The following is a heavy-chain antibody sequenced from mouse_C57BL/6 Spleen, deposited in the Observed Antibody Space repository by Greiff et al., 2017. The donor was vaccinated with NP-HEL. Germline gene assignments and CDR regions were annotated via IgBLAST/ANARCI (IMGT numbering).Heavy chain of an antibody. CDR1: GYTFTDYY. CDR2: IFPGSGST. D-gene: IGHD2-3*01. V-gene: IGHV1-75*01. Sequence: VKLLESGPELVKPGASVKISCKASGYTFTDYYINWVKQRPGQGLEWIGWIFPGSGSTYYNEKFKGKATLTVDKSSSTAYMLLSSLTSEDSAVYFCARSGGNDGYYWFAYWGQGTLVTVSA. J-gene: IGHJ3*01. CDR3: ARSGGNDGYYWFAY.